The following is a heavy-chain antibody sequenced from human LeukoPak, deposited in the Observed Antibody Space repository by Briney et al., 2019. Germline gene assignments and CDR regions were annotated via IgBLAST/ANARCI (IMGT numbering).Heavy chain of an antibody. V-gene: IGHV3-23*01. D-gene: IGHD2-2*01. Sequence: GGSLRLSCAASGFNFSNYAMSWVRQAPGKGLEWDSAISGSGGSTYYADSVKGRFTISTDTSKNSVYLQMTSLRVEDTAVYYCARDSCSLTMCFGFFDHWGQGSLVAVSS. CDR1: GFNFSNYA. CDR2: ISGSGGST. CDR3: ARDSCSLTMCFGFFDH. J-gene: IGHJ4*02.